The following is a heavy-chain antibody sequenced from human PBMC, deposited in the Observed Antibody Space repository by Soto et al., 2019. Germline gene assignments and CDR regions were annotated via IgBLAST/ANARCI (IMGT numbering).Heavy chain of an antibody. Sequence: QLQLQESGPGLVKPSETLSLTCTVSGGSISSSSYYWGWIRQPPGKGLEWIGSIYYSGSTYYNPSLKSGVTISVDTSKNQFSLKLSSVTAADTAVYYCASHAPAISISDHWGQGTLVTVSS. J-gene: IGHJ4*02. D-gene: IGHD3-3*01. CDR2: IYYSGST. CDR1: GGSISSSSYY. CDR3: ASHAPAISISDH. V-gene: IGHV4-39*01.